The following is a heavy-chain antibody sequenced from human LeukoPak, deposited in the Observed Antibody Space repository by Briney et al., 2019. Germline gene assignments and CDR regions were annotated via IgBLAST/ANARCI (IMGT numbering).Heavy chain of an antibody. CDR2: IILILGIA. J-gene: IGHJ4*02. CDR3: ARVSDCGGDCYPFDY. D-gene: IGHD2-21*02. CDR1: GGTFSSYA. Sequence: ASVKVSCKASGGTFSSYAISWVRQAPGQGLEWMGRIILILGIANYAQKFQGRVTITADKSTSTAYMELSSLRSEDTAVYYCARVSDCGGDCYPFDYWGQGTLVTVSS. V-gene: IGHV1-69*04.